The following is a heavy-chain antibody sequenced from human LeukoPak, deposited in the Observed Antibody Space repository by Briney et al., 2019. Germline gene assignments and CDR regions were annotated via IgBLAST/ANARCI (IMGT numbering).Heavy chain of an antibody. CDR3: ARSLVGDYYYYMDV. Sequence: SVKVSCKASGGTFSSYAISWVRQAPGQGLEWMGRIIPILGIANYAQKFQGRVTITADKSTSTAYMELSSLRSEDTAVYYCARSLVGDYYYYMDVWGKGTTVTVSS. CDR1: GGTFSSYA. CDR2: IIPILGIA. D-gene: IGHD1-26*01. V-gene: IGHV1-69*04. J-gene: IGHJ6*03.